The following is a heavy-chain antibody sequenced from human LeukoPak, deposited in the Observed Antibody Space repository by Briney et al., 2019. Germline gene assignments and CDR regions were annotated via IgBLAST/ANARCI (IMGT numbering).Heavy chain of an antibody. D-gene: IGHD2-2*01. CDR2: INHSGST. J-gene: IGHJ6*02. V-gene: IGHV4-34*01. CDR1: GGSLSGYY. CDR3: ARGVVVVPAAIGGYYYYGMDV. Sequence: SETLSLTCAVYGGSLSGYYWSWIRQPPGKGLEWIGEINHSGSTNYNPSLKSRVTISVDTSKNQFSLKLSSVTAADTAVYYCARGVVVVPAAIGGYYYYGMDVWGQGTTVTVSS.